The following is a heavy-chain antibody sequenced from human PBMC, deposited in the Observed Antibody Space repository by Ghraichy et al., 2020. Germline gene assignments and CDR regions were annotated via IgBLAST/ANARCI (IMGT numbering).Heavy chain of an antibody. J-gene: IGHJ4*02. CDR1: GGSFSSPDSY. D-gene: IGHD2-21*02. CDR3: ARRFCDGGACYNGYYFDF. CDR2: IYYSGTS. V-gene: IGHV4-39*01. Sequence: SESLSLTCTVSGGSFSSPDSYWGWIRQPPGKGLEWIAHIYYSGTSYYNTALRSRVSISVDTSKKQFSLRLSSVTAADTATYYCARRFCDGGACYNGYYFDFWGQGTLVTVSS.